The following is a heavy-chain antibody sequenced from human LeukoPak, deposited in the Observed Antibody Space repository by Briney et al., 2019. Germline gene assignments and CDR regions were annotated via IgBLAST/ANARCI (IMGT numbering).Heavy chain of an antibody. D-gene: IGHD6-19*01. Sequence: GESLKISCRGSGYTFTSYWIGWVRQMPGRGLEWMGIIYPGDSDIRYSPSFQGQVTISADKSISTAYLQWSSLKASDTAIYYCARQIRYSSGWYEYWGQGTLVTVSS. CDR1: GYTFTSYW. V-gene: IGHV5-51*01. CDR2: IYPGDSDI. CDR3: ARQIRYSSGWYEY. J-gene: IGHJ4*02.